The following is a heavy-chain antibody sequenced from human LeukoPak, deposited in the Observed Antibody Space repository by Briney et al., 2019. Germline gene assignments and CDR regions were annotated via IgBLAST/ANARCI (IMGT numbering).Heavy chain of an antibody. CDR1: GFTSTSYS. CDR2: IWYDGNNK. CDR3: ARGREWVIVPAALDV. V-gene: IGHV3-33*08. D-gene: IGHD2-2*01. Sequence: GGSLRLSCAASGFTSTSYSINWVRQAPGKGLQWVAGIWYDGNNKNYADSVKGRFTISRDNSKNTLYLQMNSLRDEDTAIYHCARGREWVIVPAALDVWGQGTTVIVSS. J-gene: IGHJ6*02.